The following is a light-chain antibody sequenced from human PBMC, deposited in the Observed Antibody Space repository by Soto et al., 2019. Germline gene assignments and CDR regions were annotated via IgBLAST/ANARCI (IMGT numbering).Light chain of an antibody. CDR3: SSYTSISTPYV. Sequence: QSALTQPASVSGSPGQSITISCTGTSSDVGGYNYVSWYQQHPGKAPKLMIYDVSNRPSGVSNRFSGSKSGNTASLTISGLQAEDEADYYCSSYTSISTPYVFGGGTQLTVL. CDR2: DVS. J-gene: IGLJ3*02. V-gene: IGLV2-14*01. CDR1: SSDVGGYNY.